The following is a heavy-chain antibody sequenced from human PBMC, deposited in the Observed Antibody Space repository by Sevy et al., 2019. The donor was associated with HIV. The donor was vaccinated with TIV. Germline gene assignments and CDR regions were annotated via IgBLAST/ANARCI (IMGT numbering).Heavy chain of an antibody. V-gene: IGHV3-23*01. J-gene: IGHJ4*02. Sequence: GGSLRLSCATSGFSFNIYSMSWVRQAPGKGLEWVSTLSFGCGKINYADSVKGRFTISRVNSENTLYLEMNSLRAEDTALYFCAREGCSKPHYFWGRGTLVTVSS. CDR2: LSFGCGKI. D-gene: IGHD2-2*01. CDR1: GFSFNIYS. CDR3: AREGCSKPHYF.